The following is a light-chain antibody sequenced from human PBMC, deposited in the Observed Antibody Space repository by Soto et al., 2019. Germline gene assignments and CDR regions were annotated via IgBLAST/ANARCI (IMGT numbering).Light chain of an antibody. V-gene: IGKV3-20*01. CDR2: AAS. CDR1: QSVSSSY. Sequence: EIVLTQSPGILSLSPGERATLSCRASQSVSSSYLSWYQQKPGQAPRLIIYAASSRATGVPDRFSGSGSGTDFTLTISRLEPEDFAVYYCQQYGSSVFTFGPGTKVDIK. CDR3: QQYGSSVFT. J-gene: IGKJ3*01.